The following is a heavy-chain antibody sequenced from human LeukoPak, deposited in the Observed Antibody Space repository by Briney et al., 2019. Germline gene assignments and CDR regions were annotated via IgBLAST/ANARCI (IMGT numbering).Heavy chain of an antibody. Sequence: GGSLRLSCAASGFTFSDYAMHWVRQAPGKGLEFVSVVGPIGVYTYYTNSVKGRFTISRDNSKSTVSLQMGSLRDEDMAVYYCARSPPGRTNWNYYDYWGRGTLVTVSS. CDR3: ARSPPGRTNWNYYDY. CDR2: VGPIGVYT. CDR1: GFTFSDYA. V-gene: IGHV3-64*01. D-gene: IGHD1-1*01. J-gene: IGHJ4*02.